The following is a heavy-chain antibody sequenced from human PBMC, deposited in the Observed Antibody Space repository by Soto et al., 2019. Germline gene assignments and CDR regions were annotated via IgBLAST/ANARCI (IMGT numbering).Heavy chain of an antibody. Sequence: EVQLLESGGGLVQPGGSLRLSCAASGFTFSSYAMSWVRQAPGKGLEWVSAISGSGGSTYYADSVKGRFTISRDNSKNTMYLQMTSLRAEDTAVYYCAKDLLIGRWQHHVGVTFAYWGQGTLVTVSS. CDR1: GFTFSSYA. CDR2: ISGSGGST. CDR3: AKDLLIGRWQHHVGVTFAY. D-gene: IGHD2-21*02. V-gene: IGHV3-23*01. J-gene: IGHJ4*02.